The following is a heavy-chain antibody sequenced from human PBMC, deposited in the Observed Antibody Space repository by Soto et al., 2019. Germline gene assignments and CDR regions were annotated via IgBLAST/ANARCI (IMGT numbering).Heavy chain of an antibody. D-gene: IGHD3-22*01. Sequence: ASVKVSCKASGYTFTSYGISWVRQAPGQGLEWMGWISAYNGNTNYAQKLQGRVTMTTDTSTSTAYMELRSLRSDDTAVYYCARDMVVNYYDSGFGYWYQGTLGTLST. CDR2: ISAYNGNT. CDR1: GYTFTSYG. V-gene: IGHV1-18*01. CDR3: ARDMVVNYYDSGFGY. J-gene: IGHJ4*02.